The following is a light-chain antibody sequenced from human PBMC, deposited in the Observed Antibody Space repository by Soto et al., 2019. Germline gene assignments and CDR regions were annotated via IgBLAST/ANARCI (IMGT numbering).Light chain of an antibody. J-gene: IGLJ2*01. CDR3: YSTDNKNDLPL. V-gene: IGLV3-10*01. CDR2: EGS. Sequence: SYELTQPPSVSVSPGQTARITRSGEALPEKYAYWYQQKSGQAPVLVIYEGSKRPSGIPERFSGSSSGTMATLTISGAQVEDEADFYCYSTDNKNDLPLFGGGTKLTVL. CDR1: ALPEKY.